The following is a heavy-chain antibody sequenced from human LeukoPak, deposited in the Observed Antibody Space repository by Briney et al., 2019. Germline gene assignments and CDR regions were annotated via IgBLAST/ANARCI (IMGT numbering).Heavy chain of an antibody. D-gene: IGHD3-22*01. CDR1: GFTFSSYS. V-gene: IGHV3-48*04. Sequence: GGSLRLSCAASGFTFSSYSMDWVRQAPGKGLEWVSYISSSGSTIYYADSVKGRFTISRDNAKNSLYLQMNSLGAEDTAVYYCARGRRAYYDSSGPDDAFDIWGQGTMVTVSS. J-gene: IGHJ3*02. CDR2: ISSSGSTI. CDR3: ARGRRAYYDSSGPDDAFDI.